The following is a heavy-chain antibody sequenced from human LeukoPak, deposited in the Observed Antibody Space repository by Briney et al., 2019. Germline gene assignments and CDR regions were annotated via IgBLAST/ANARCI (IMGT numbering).Heavy chain of an antibody. D-gene: IGHD5-12*01. CDR2: ISSSGSTI. J-gene: IGHJ4*02. CDR3: ARDDNSGYD. V-gene: IGHV3-48*03. Sequence: GGSLRLSCPACGFTFSSYEMNWVRQAPGKGLEWVSYISSSGSTIYYADSVKGRFTISRDNAKNSLYLQMNSLRAEDTAVYYCARDDNSGYDWGQGTLVTVSS. CDR1: GFTFSSYE.